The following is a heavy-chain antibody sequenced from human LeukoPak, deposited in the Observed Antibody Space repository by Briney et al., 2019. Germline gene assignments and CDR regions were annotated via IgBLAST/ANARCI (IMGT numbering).Heavy chain of an antibody. J-gene: IGHJ4*02. CDR1: GGSISSYY. CDR3: ARSFGWVGSYDY. Sequence: SETLSLTCTVSGGSISSYYWSWIRQPPGKGLEWIGYIYYSGSTNYNPSLKSRVTISVDTSKNQFSLKLGSATAADTAVYYCARSFGWVGSYDYWGQGTLVTVSS. D-gene: IGHD1-26*01. CDR2: IYYSGST. V-gene: IGHV4-59*01.